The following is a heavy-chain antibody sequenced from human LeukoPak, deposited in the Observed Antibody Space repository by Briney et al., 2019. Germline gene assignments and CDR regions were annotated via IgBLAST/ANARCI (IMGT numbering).Heavy chain of an antibody. D-gene: IGHD6-19*01. CDR2: ISSSGSTI. J-gene: IGHJ3*02. CDR3: ARPYSSGWSLGAFDI. CDR1: GFTFSSYE. V-gene: IGHV3-48*03. Sequence: PGGSLRLSCAASGFTFSSYEMNWVRQAPGKGLEWVSYISSSGSTIYYADSVKGRFTISRDNAKNSLYLQMNSLRAEDTAVYYCARPYSSGWSLGAFDIWGQGTMVTVSS.